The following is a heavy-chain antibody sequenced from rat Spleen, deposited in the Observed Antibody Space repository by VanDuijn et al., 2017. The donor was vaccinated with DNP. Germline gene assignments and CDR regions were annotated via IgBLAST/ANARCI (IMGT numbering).Heavy chain of an antibody. Sequence: EVQLQESGPGLVKPSQSLSLTCSVTGYSITSSYRWNWIRKFPGTKLEWMGSVNSAGTTNYNPSTKSRISITRDTSKNQLFLQVNSVTTEDTATYYCARWPGYNPPYAMDAWGQGTSVTVSS. CDR3: ARWPGYNPPYAMDA. CDR2: VNSAGTT. D-gene: IGHD1-4*01. J-gene: IGHJ4*01. V-gene: IGHV3-3*01. CDR1: GYSITSSYR.